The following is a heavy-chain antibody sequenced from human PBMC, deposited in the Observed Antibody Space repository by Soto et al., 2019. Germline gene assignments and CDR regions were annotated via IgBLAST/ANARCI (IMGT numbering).Heavy chain of an antibody. Sequence: QVQLVESGGGVVQSGRSLRLSCAASGFTFSSYGMHWVRHAPGKGLEWVAVIWYDGDNTYYADSVTGRFTISRDTSKNTLYLHMNSLRAEDRAVYYCARGSNGLDVWGQGTTVTVSS. CDR3: ARGSNGLDV. CDR2: IWYDGDNT. CDR1: GFTFSSYG. J-gene: IGHJ6*02. V-gene: IGHV3-33*01.